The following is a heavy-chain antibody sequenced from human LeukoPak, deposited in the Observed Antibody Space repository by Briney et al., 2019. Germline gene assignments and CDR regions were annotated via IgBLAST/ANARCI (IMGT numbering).Heavy chain of an antibody. CDR1: GGSFSGYY. CDR2: INHSGST. D-gene: IGHD1-1*01. J-gene: IGHJ3*02. V-gene: IGHV4-34*01. CDR3: ARATGKRNDAFDM. Sequence: SETLSLTCAVYGGSFSGYYWSWIRQPPGKGLEWIGEINHSGSTNYNPSLKSRVTISVDTSKNQFSLKMNSVTAADTAVYYCARATGKRNDAFDMWGQGTMFTVSS.